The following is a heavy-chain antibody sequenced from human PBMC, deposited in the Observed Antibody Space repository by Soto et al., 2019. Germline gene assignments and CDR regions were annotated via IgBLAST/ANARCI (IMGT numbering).Heavy chain of an antibody. D-gene: IGHD3-16*01. CDR2: INSEGSST. V-gene: IGHV3-74*01. J-gene: IGHJ5*02. CDR1: GFTFSSYW. CDR3: VRDSWGIHH. Sequence: GGSLRLSCAASGFTFSSYWMHWVRQVPGKGLVWVSHINSEGSSTIYADSVKGRFTISRDNVKNTLYLQMNSLRAEDTAVYYCVRDSWGIHHWGKGTLVTVS.